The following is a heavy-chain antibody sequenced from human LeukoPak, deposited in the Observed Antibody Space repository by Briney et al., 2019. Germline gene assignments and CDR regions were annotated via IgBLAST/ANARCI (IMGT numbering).Heavy chain of an antibody. Sequence: GRSLRLSCAASGFTFSSYAMHWVRQAPGKGLEWVAVISYDGSNKYYADSVKGRFTISRDNAKNSLYLQMNSLRAEDTAVYYCARDLLYGDYPDYWGQGTLVTVSS. CDR2: ISYDGSNK. D-gene: IGHD4-17*01. CDR3: ARDLLYGDYPDY. J-gene: IGHJ4*02. CDR1: GFTFSSYA. V-gene: IGHV3-30-3*01.